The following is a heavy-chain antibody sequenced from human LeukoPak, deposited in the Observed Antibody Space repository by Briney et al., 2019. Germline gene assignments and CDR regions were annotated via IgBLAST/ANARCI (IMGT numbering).Heavy chain of an antibody. V-gene: IGHV1-2*04. J-gene: IGHJ4*02. D-gene: IGHD4-17*01. Sequence: ASVKVSCKASGFTFTGYYLHWVRQAPGQGLEWMGWINANNGDTNYAQEFRGWVTMTRDTSLSTVYVEVSRLRSDDTAVYYCARDGATVATPFFDYWGQGTLVTVSS. CDR1: GFTFTGYY. CDR2: INANNGDT. CDR3: ARDGATVATPFFDY.